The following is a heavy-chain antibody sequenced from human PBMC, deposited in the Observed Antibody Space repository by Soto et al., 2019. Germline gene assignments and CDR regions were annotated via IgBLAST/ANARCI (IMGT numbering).Heavy chain of an antibody. CDR1: GGSISSSSYY. J-gene: IGHJ5*02. D-gene: IGHD2-15*01. Sequence: SETLSLTCTVSGGSISSSSYYWGWIRQPPGKGLEWIGSIYYSGSTYYNPSLKSRVTISVDTSKNQFSLKLSSVTAADTAVYYWARHRYSSFHFYRPLYCSGGSCYENWFDPWGQGTLVTVSS. V-gene: IGHV4-39*01. CDR2: IYYSGST. CDR3: ARHRYSSFHFYRPLYCSGGSCYENWFDP.